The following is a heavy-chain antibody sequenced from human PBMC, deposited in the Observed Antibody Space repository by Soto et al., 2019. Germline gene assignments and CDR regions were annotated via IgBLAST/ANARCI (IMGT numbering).Heavy chain of an antibody. CDR3: ARGEDAFFYYGLDV. J-gene: IGHJ6*02. V-gene: IGHV4-59*01. Sequence: SETLSLTCTVSGGSITSSYWSWIRRPPGKGLEWIAYIYDTGISGYTPSTSYNPSLKRRVTMSVGTSKSQFSRKLTSVTAADTAVYYCARGEDAFFYYGLDVWGQGITVTVSS. CDR2: IYDTGISGYTPST. CDR1: GGSITSSY.